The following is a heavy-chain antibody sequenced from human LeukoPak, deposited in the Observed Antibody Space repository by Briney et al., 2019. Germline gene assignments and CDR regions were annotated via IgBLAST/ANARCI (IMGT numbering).Heavy chain of an antibody. V-gene: IGHV4-59*12. J-gene: IGHJ4*02. CDR2: IYYSGST. CDR1: GGSISSYY. CDR3: AGERGEEYSSGWYKRNYFDN. D-gene: IGHD6-19*01. Sequence: SETLSLTCTVSGGSISSYYWSWIRQPPGKGLERIGYIYYSGSTNYNPSLKSRVTISVDTSKNQFSLKLTSVTGADTAVYYCAGERGEEYSSGWYKRNYFDNWGQGIRVTVSS.